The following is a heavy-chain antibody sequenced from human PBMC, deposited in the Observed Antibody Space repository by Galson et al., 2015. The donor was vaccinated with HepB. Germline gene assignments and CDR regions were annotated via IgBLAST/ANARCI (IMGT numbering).Heavy chain of an antibody. CDR1: GFAFSSDG. J-gene: IGHJ4*02. CDR2: ISHDGSNR. CDR3: AKMSGFWYCSSTSCYEDY. Sequence: SLRLSCAASGFAFSSDGMHWVRQAPGKGLEWVAVISHDGSNRYYAASVEGRFTISRDNSRTPLYLQMNSLRAEDTAVYYCAKMSGFWYCSSTSCYEDYWGQGTLVTVSS. V-gene: IGHV3-30*18. D-gene: IGHD2-2*01.